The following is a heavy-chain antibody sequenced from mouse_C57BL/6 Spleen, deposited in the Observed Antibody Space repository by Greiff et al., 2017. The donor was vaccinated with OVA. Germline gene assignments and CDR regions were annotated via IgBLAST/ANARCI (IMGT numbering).Heavy chain of an antibody. CDR3: ARSDSNYFDY. J-gene: IGHJ2*01. D-gene: IGHD2-5*01. CDR1: GYAFSSSW. CDR2: IYPGDGDT. Sequence: VQLVESGPELVKPGASVKISCKASGYAFSSSWMNWVKQRPGKGLEWIGRIYPGDGDTNYNGKFKGKATLTADKSSSTAYMQLSSLTSEDSAVYFCARSDSNYFDYWGQGTTLTVSS. V-gene: IGHV1-82*01.